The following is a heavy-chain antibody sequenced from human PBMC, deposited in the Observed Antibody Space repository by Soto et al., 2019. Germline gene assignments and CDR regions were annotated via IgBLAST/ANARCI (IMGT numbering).Heavy chain of an antibody. Sequence: GASVKVSCKASGYTFTGYYMDWVRQAPGQGLEWMGWISAYNGNTNYAQKLQGRVTMTTDTSTSTAYMELRSLRSDDTAVYYCARVGLLSRYCSGGSCYFNWFDPWGQGTLVTVSS. CDR3: ARVGLLSRYCSGGSCYFNWFDP. V-gene: IGHV1-18*04. D-gene: IGHD2-15*01. CDR1: GYTFTGYY. CDR2: ISAYNGNT. J-gene: IGHJ5*02.